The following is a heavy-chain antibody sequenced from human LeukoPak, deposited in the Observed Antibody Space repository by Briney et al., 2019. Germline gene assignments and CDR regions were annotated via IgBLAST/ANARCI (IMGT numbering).Heavy chain of an antibody. V-gene: IGHV3-11*04. CDR2: ISSSGSTI. D-gene: IGHD3-22*01. CDR1: GFTFSDYY. Sequence: KPGGSLRLSCAASGFTFSDYYMSWIRPAPGKGLEWVSYISSSGSTIYYADSVKGRFSISRDNATKALYLQVNSLRAEDTAVYYCARGYGGSYPYYFDYWGQGTLVAVSS. CDR3: ARGYGGSYPYYFDY. J-gene: IGHJ4*02.